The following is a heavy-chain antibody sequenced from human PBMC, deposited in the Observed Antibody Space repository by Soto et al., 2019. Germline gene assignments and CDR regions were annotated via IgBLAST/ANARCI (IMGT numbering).Heavy chain of an antibody. J-gene: IGHJ4*02. V-gene: IGHV3-30*18. CDR1: GFTLISHV. Sequence: QVQLVESGGGVVQPERSLRLSCVASGFTLISHVMHWVRQAPAKGLDWVAFISNDGSKKNYADSVRGRLTISRVNSKTTMYLEMNSRRPEDTGVYHCAKDGAFSDPYYIEDWGQVTLVTV. CDR2: ISNDGSKK. CDR3: AKDGAFSDPYYIED. D-gene: IGHD3-9*01.